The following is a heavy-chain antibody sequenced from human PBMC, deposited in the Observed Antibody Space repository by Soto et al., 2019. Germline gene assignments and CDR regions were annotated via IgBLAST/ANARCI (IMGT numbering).Heavy chain of an antibody. D-gene: IGHD6-6*01. V-gene: IGHV1-46*01. CDR3: AKSLGYSSSPFDY. J-gene: IGHJ4*02. Sequence: ASVKVSCKASGYTFTSYYMHLLLQAPGQGLEWMGIINPSGGSTSYAQKFQGRVTISRDNSKNTLYLQMNSLRAEDTAVYYCAKSLGYSSSPFDYWGQGTLVTVSS. CDR2: INPSGGST. CDR1: GYTFTSYY.